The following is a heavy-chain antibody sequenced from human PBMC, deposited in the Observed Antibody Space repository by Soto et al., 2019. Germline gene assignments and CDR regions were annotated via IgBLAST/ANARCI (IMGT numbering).Heavy chain of an antibody. Sequence: QLQLQESGSGLVKPSQTLSLTCAVSGGSISSGGYSWSWIRQPPGKGLEWIGYIYHSGSTYYNPSLKSRXXIXVXXSKNQFSLKLSSVTAADTAVYYCARERKEEGGMDVWGQGTTVTVSS. CDR2: IYHSGST. CDR3: ARERKEEGGMDV. J-gene: IGHJ6*02. CDR1: GGSISSGGYS. V-gene: IGHV4-30-2*01.